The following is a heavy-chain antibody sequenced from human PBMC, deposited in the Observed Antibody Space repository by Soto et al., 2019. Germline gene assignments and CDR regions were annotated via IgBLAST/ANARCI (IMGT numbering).Heavy chain of an antibody. Sequence: GGSLRLSCAASGFTFTTYAMHWVRQAPGKGLEWVALISYDGSNKYYADSVKGRFTISRDNSKNTLFLQMNSLTVDDTAMYYCATDLEQWLVQGGFDYWGQGTLVTVSS. CDR2: ISYDGSNK. CDR3: ATDLEQWLVQGGFDY. V-gene: IGHV3-30-3*01. J-gene: IGHJ4*02. CDR1: GFTFTTYA. D-gene: IGHD6-19*01.